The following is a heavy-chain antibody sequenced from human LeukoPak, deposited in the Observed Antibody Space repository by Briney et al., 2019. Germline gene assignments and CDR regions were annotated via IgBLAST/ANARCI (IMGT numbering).Heavy chain of an antibody. D-gene: IGHD5-12*01. CDR3: AKARSGYDKVPDY. J-gene: IGHJ4*02. CDR2: INPSGGST. V-gene: IGHV1-46*03. CDR1: GYTFTSYY. Sequence: SVKVSCKASGYTFTSYYMHWVRQAPGQGLEWMGIINPSGGSTSYAQKFQGRVTMTRDTSTSTVYMELSSLRSEDTAVYYCAKARSGYDKVPDYWGQGTLVTVSS.